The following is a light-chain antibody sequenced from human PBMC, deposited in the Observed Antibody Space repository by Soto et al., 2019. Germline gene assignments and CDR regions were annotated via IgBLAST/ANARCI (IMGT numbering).Light chain of an antibody. J-gene: IGKJ2*01. CDR3: QQYGSSPYT. V-gene: IGKV3-20*01. CDR2: GAS. CDR1: QSVDSTY. Sequence: EIVLTQSPGTLSLSPGERATLSCRASQSVDSTYLAWYQQKPGQAPRLLMYGASTRATGIPDRFSGSGSGTDFTLTVSRLEPEDFAVYFCQQYGSSPYTFGQGTKLEIK.